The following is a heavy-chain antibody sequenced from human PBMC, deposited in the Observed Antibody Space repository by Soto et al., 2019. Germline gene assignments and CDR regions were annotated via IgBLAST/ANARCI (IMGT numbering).Heavy chain of an antibody. CDR3: GKDRTGSYYDFWSGYYRYYYYYYGMDV. CDR1: GFTFSSYA. Sequence: EVQLLESGGGLVQPGGSLRLSCAASGFTFSSYAMSWVRQAPGKGLEWVSAISGSGGSTYYADSVKGRFTISRDNSKNTLYLQMNSLRAEDTAVYYCGKDRTGSYYDFWSGYYRYYYYYYGMDVWGQGTTVTVSS. V-gene: IGHV3-23*01. CDR2: ISGSGGST. J-gene: IGHJ6*02. D-gene: IGHD3-3*01.